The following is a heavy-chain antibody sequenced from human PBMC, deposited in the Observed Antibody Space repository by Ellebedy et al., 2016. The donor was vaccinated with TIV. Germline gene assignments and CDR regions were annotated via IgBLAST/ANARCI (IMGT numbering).Heavy chain of an antibody. CDR2: ISAYNGNT. D-gene: IGHD1-14*01. CDR3: ARGAPPYIDY. Sequence: ASVKVSCXASGYTFTSYYIIWVRQAPGLGLEWMGWISAYNGNTNYAQKLQGRVTMTTDTSTSTAYMELRSLRSDDTAVYYCARGAPPYIDYWGQGTLVTVSS. CDR1: GYTFTSYY. J-gene: IGHJ4*02. V-gene: IGHV1-18*01.